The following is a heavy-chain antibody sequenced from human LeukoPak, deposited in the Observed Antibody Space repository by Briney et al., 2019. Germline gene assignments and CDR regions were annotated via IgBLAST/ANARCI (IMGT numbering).Heavy chain of an antibody. J-gene: IGHJ4*02. Sequence: GGSLRLSCAPSRFIFNNYAMNWVRQAPGKGLEWVSFISGDAGSTYYADSVKDRFTISRDNSKNTLFVQMNSLRADDTAVYYCAKDKGGAAGSFDYWGQGTLVTVSS. CDR2: ISGDAGST. D-gene: IGHD6-13*01. CDR1: RFIFNNYA. CDR3: AKDKGGAAGSFDY. V-gene: IGHV3-23*01.